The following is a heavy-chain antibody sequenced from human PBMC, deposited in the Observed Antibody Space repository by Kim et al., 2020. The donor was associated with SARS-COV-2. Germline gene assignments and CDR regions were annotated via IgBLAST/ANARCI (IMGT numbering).Heavy chain of an antibody. CDR1: GGSISSSNW. Sequence: SETLSLTCAVSGGSISSSNWRSWLRQPPGKGLEWGGENYNSGTTNNNPPTRRRVTLSVAKYKHHFPLKITSATADTTAAYCSGGCSSSGESCDLDVCCQG. D-gene: IGHD1-26*01. V-gene: IGHV4-4*02. CDR2: NYNSGTT. J-gene: IGHJ6*02. CDR3: GGCSSSGESCDLDV.